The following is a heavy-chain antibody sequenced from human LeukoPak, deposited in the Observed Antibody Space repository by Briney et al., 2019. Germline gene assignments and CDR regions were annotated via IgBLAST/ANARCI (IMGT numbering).Heavy chain of an antibody. CDR2: ISAYNGNT. D-gene: IGHD1-20*01. J-gene: IGHJ4*02. CDR1: GYTFTSYG. V-gene: IGHV1-18*01. CDR3: ARDRITGTTRGLGMLGY. Sequence: ASVKVSCKASGYTFTSYGISWVRQAPGQGLEWMGWISAYNGNTNYAQKLQGRVTMTTDTSTSTAYMELRSLRSDDTAVYYCARDRITGTTRGLGMLGYWGQGTLVTASS.